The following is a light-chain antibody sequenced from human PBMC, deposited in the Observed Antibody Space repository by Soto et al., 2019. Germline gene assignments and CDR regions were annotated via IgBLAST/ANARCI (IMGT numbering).Light chain of an antibody. CDR2: DAS. Sequence: DIQMTQSPSTLSASVGARVPITCRASQNISTWLAWFQQKPGKAPNLLIYDASSLQSGVPSRFSGSGSGTQFTLTISSLQPDDFATYFCQQYNSYSITFGQGTRLEIK. CDR1: QNISTW. V-gene: IGKV1-5*01. CDR3: QQYNSYSIT. J-gene: IGKJ5*01.